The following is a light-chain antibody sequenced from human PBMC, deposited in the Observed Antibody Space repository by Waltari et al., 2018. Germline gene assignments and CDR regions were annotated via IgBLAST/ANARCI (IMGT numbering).Light chain of an antibody. V-gene: IGLV2-14*01. CDR1: SSDIGDYNY. CDR2: EVS. J-gene: IGLJ1*01. Sequence: QSALTQPASVSGSPGQSIPISCTGTSSDIGDYNYVSWYQQYPGKAPKVVIFEVSDRPSGVSNRFSGSKSGNTASLTISGLQAEDEADYYCSSYTRNTALYVFGSGTKVTV. CDR3: SSYTRNTALYV.